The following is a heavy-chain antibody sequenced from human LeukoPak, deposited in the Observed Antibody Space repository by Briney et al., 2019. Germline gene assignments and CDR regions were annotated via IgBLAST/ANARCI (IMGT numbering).Heavy chain of an antibody. CDR1: GFTVGTNY. J-gene: IGHJ4*02. CDR2: IYSGGST. CDR3: TRGFRPIDY. V-gene: IGHV3-53*01. Sequence: AGGSLRLSCAASGFTVGTNYMSWVRQAPGKGLEWVSVIYSGGSTYYADSVKGRFTISRDNSMSTLYLQMNSLRAEDTAVYYCTRGFRPIDYWGQGTLVTVSS.